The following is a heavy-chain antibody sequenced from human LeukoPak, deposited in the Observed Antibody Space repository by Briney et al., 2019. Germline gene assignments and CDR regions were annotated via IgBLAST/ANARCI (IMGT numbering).Heavy chain of an antibody. D-gene: IGHD2-21*02. CDR2: IYYSGST. CDR3: ARHWPPPLLGWFDP. CDR1: GGSISSSSYY. V-gene: IGHV4-39*01. Sequence: PSETLSLTCTVSGGSISSSSYYWGWIRQPPGKGLEWIGSIYYSGSTYYNPSLKSRVTISVDTSKNQFSLKLSSVTAADTAVYYCARHWPPPLLGWFDPWGQGTLVTVSS. J-gene: IGHJ5*02.